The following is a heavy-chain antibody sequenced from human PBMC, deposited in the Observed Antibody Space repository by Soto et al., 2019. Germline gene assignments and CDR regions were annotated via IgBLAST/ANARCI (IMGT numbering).Heavy chain of an antibody. V-gene: IGHV4-31*03. D-gene: IGHD3-9*01. CDR3: AREVDFAGSDY. CDR1: GASISSGGHC. CDR2: IYYNGNT. J-gene: IGHJ4*02. Sequence: SETLSLTCTVSGASISSGGHCWSWIRQHPGKGLEWIGYIYYNGNTYYNPSLNGRVIISMDTSKNHFSLKLSSVTVADTAVYYCAREVDFAGSDYWGQGTLVTVS.